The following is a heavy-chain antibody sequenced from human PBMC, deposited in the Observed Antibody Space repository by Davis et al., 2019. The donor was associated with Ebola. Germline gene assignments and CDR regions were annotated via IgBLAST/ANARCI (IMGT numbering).Heavy chain of an antibody. CDR3: ASLRRTITGMDDAFDI. V-gene: IGHV5-51*01. CDR1: GNSFSTHW. CDR2: IYTGDSDT. Sequence: GGSLRLSCKDSGNSFSTHWIGWVRQMPGKGLEWMGVIYTGDSDTRYSPSFRGQVTISADKSFKTAFLQWTSLKASDTAMYYCASLRRTITGMDDAFDIWGQGTMVTVSS. J-gene: IGHJ3*02. D-gene: IGHD2-8*02.